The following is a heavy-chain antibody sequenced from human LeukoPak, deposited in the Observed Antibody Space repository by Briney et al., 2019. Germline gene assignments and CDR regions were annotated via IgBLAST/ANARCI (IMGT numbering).Heavy chain of an antibody. CDR2: IYYSVST. D-gene: IGHD3-16*01. CDR1: GGSVSSRSYY. Sequence: SETLSLTCTVSGGSVSSRSYYWGWIRQPPGKGLEWFGSIYYSVSTYYIPSLKSRVTISVDTSKNQFSVKLSSVTAADTAVYYCARHGGRLEWPDAAFDIWGQGTMVTVSS. V-gene: IGHV4-39*01. CDR3: ARHGGRLEWPDAAFDI. J-gene: IGHJ3*02.